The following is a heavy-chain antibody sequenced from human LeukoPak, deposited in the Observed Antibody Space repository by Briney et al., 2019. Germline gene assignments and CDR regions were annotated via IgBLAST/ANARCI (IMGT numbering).Heavy chain of an antibody. V-gene: IGHV4-4*02. D-gene: IGHD3-22*01. J-gene: IGHJ4*02. CDR1: GGSISSSNW. CDR2: IYHSGST. CDR3: ASKNYDSSGYYHY. Sequence: SGTLSLTCAVSGGSISSSNWWSWVRPRPGKGLEWIGEIYHSGSTNYNPSLKSRVTISVDKSKNQFSLKLSSVTAADTAVYYCASKNYDSSGYYHYWGQGTLVTVFS.